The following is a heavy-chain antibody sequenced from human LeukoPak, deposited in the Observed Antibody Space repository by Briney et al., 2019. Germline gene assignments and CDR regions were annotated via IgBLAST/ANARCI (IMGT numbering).Heavy chain of an antibody. CDR1: GGSISSSSHY. CDR3: ARLYYFYYFDY. V-gene: IGHV4-39*01. Sequence: SETLSLTCTVSGGSISSSSHYWGWIRQPPGKGLEWIGSIFYSGSTYYIPSLKRRVMISVDTSKKQFALRLSSVTAADTAVYYCARLYYFYYFDYWGQGTLVTVSS. CDR2: IFYSGST. J-gene: IGHJ4*02. D-gene: IGHD3-10*01.